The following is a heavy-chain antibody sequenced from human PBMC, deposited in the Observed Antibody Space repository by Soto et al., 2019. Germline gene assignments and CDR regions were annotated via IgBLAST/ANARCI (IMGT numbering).Heavy chain of an antibody. CDR1: GYTFTSYA. D-gene: IGHD2-2*01. Sequence: QVQLVQSGAEEKKPGASVKVSCKASGYTFTSYAMHWVRQAPGQRLEWMGWINAGNGNTKYSQKFQGRVTITRDTSGSTDNMGLSSLRSEEPAVDYCAGGTGGGASRGDYWGQGTLVTVSS. CDR2: INAGNGNT. J-gene: IGHJ4*02. V-gene: IGHV1-3*05. CDR3: AGGTGGGASRGDY.